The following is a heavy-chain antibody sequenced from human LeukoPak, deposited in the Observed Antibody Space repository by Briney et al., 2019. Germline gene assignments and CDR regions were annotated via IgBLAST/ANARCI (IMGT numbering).Heavy chain of an antibody. CDR1: GGSFSGYD. CDR3: ATLGGYSSSWYAYYYYYYMDV. Sequence: SETLSLTCAVYGGSFSGYDWSWIRQPPGKGLEWVGEVNHSGSTNSNPSLKRRVTISVDTSKTQSSLKLSSVTAEATAVYYCATLGGYSSSWYAYYYYYYMDVWGKGTTVTVSS. D-gene: IGHD6-13*01. CDR2: VNHSGST. V-gene: IGHV4-34*01. J-gene: IGHJ6*03.